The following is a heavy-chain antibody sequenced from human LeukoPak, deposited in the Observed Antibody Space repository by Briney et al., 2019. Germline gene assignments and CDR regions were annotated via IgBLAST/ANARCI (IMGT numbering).Heavy chain of an antibody. CDR3: ARGISHYSSWLPTPTMYFDY. J-gene: IGHJ4*02. CDR2: INHSGST. Sequence: SETLSLTCAVYGGSFSGYYWSWIRQPPGKGLEWIGEINHSGSTNYNPSLKSRVTISVDTSKNQFSLKLSSVTAADTAVYYCARGISHYSSWLPTPTMYFDYWGQGTLVTVSS. D-gene: IGHD4-11*01. CDR1: GGSFSGYY. V-gene: IGHV4-34*01.